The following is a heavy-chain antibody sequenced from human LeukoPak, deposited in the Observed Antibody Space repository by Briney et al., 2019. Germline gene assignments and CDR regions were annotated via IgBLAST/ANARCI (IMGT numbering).Heavy chain of an antibody. D-gene: IGHD1-26*01. CDR2: IYYSGSA. CDR3: ARDKVGATADY. V-gene: IGHV4-59*01. Sequence: SETLSLTCTVSGGSISSYYWSWIRQPPGKGLEWIGYIYYSGSANYNPSLKSRVTISVDTSKNQFSLKLSSVTAADTAVYYCARDKVGATADYWGQGTRVTVSS. CDR1: GGSISSYY. J-gene: IGHJ4*02.